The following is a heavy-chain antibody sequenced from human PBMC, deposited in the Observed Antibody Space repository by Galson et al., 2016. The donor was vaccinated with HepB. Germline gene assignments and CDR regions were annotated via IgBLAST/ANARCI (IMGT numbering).Heavy chain of an antibody. CDR2: IYSGGST. J-gene: IGHJ6*04. V-gene: IGHV3-66*02. CDR1: GFTVSGSY. D-gene: IGHD6-19*01. CDR3: ARAEQWLVHYYYYGMDV. Sequence: SLRLSCAASGFTVSGSYMSWVRQAPGKGLEWVSVIYSGGSTYYADSVKGRFTISRDNSKDTLYLQMNSLRAEDTAVYYCARAEQWLVHYYYYGMDVWGKGTTVTVSS.